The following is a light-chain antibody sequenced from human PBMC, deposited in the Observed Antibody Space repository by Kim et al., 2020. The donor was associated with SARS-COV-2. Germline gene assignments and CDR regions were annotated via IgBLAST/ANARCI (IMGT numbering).Light chain of an antibody. CDR3: AAWDDSVNGWV. Sequence: QSVLTQPPSASGTPGQRVTISCSGSSSNIGTNTVNWYQQLPGTAPRLLIYSNNQRPSGVPDRFSGSQSGTSASLAISGLQSEDEADYYCAAWDDSVNGWVFGGGTQLTVL. V-gene: IGLV1-44*01. CDR1: SSNIGTNT. CDR2: SNN. J-gene: IGLJ3*02.